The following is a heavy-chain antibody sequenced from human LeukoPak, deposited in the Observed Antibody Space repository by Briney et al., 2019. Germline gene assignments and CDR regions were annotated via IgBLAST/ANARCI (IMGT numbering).Heavy chain of an antibody. CDR3: ARGKRYSSSWYRAFDI. CDR2: IKQDGSEK. Sequence: ETLSLTCAVYGGSFSGYYWSWVRQAPGKGLEWVANIKQDGSEKYYVDSVKGRFTISRDNAKNSLYLQMNSLRAEDTAVYYCARGKRYSSSWYRAFDIWGQGTMVTVSS. CDR1: GGSFSGYY. D-gene: IGHD6-13*01. V-gene: IGHV3-7*01. J-gene: IGHJ3*02.